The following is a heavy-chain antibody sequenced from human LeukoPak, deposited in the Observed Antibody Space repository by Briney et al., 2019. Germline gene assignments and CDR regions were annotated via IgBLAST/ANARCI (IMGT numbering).Heavy chain of an antibody. CDR1: GGSISSGGYY. V-gene: IGHV4-31*03. J-gene: IGHJ4*02. CDR2: IYYSGST. D-gene: IGHD5-18*01. Sequence: SETLSLTCTVSGGSISSGGYYWSWIRQHPGKGLEWIGYIYYSGSTYYNPSLKSRVTISVDTSKNQFSLKLSSVTAADTAVYYCARDPRYSYGFDYWGQGTLVTVSS. CDR3: ARDPRYSYGFDY.